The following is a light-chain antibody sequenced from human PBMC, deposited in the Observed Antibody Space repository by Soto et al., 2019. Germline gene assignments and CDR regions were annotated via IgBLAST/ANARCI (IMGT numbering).Light chain of an antibody. Sequence: EIVMTQSPATLSVSPGERATLSCRASQSIRARLGWYQQRPGQAPRLLIYGGSNRATGVPARFSGSGSGTEFTLTISSLLSEDFAVYYCQQYNTGRSITFGQGTRLEIK. V-gene: IGKV3-15*01. CDR2: GGS. CDR3: QQYNTGRSIT. J-gene: IGKJ5*01. CDR1: QSIRAR.